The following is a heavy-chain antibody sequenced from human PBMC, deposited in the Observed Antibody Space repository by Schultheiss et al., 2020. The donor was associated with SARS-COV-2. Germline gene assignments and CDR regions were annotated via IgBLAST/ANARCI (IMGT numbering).Heavy chain of an antibody. D-gene: IGHD3-10*01. CDR1: GFTFDDYA. CDR3: AREMILYFGEQTPDY. V-gene: IGHV3-9*01. CDR2: ISWNSGSI. Sequence: GGSLRLSCAASGFTFDDYAMHWVRQAPGKGLEWVSGISWNSGSIGYADSVKGRFTISRDNAKNSLYLQMNSLRAEDTAVYYCAREMILYFGEQTPDYWGQGTLVTVSS. J-gene: IGHJ4*02.